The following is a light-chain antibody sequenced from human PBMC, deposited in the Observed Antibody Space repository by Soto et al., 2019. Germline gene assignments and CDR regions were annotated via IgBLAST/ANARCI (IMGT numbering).Light chain of an antibody. CDR1: NSDIGGYNI. CDR3: TSYATGGTHV. Sequence: QSALTQPASVSGSPGQSITLSCTGTNSDIGGYNIVSWYQQHPGKAPKLMIYDVSIRPSGVSDRFSGSKSANMASLTISGLQPEDEADYYCTSYATGGTHVFGTGTKLTVL. J-gene: IGLJ1*01. V-gene: IGLV2-14*01. CDR2: DVS.